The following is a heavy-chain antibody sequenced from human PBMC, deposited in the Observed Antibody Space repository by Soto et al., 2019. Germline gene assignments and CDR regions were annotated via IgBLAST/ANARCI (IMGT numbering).Heavy chain of an antibody. CDR3: ERVFLTVYSDAFNV. CDR1: GDSVSSNSAA. CDR2: TYYRSKWYN. D-gene: IGHD3-9*01. J-gene: IGHJ3*01. Sequence: SQTLSLTCVISGDSVSSNSAAWNWIRQSPSRGLEWLGRTYYRSKWYNDYAVSVKSRITINPDTSKNQFSLQLNSVTPEDTAVYSCERVFLTVYSDAFNVWGQGKMFT. V-gene: IGHV6-1*01.